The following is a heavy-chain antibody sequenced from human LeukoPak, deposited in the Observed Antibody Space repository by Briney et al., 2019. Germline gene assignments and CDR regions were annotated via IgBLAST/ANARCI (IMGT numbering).Heavy chain of an antibody. CDR3: TSCSSTSCSLTPEY. Sequence: GGSLRLSCAASGFTFSGSAMHWVRHASGKGLEWAGRIRSKANSSATAYAASVKGRFTISRDDSKNTAYLQMNSLKTEDTAVYYCTSCSSTSCSLTPEYWGQGTLVTVSS. V-gene: IGHV3-73*01. D-gene: IGHD2-2*01. CDR2: IRSKANSSAT. J-gene: IGHJ4*02. CDR1: GFTFSGSA.